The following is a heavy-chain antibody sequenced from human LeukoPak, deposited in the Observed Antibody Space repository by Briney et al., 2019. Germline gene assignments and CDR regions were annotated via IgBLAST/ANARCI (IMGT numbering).Heavy chain of an antibody. CDR2: IYYSGST. V-gene: IGHV4-39*07. Sequence: PSETLSLTCTVSGGSISSSSYYWGWIRQPPGKGLEWIGSIYYSGSTYYNPSLKGRVTISVDTSKNQFSLKLSSVTAADTAVYYCARGDEFAYGGTFDYWGQGTLVTVSS. CDR3: ARGDEFAYGGTFDY. D-gene: IGHD4-23*01. CDR1: GGSISSSSYY. J-gene: IGHJ4*02.